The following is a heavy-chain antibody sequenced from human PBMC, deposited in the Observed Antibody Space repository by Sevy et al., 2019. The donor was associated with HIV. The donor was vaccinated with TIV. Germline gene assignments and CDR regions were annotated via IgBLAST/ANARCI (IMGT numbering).Heavy chain of an antibody. CDR1: GFTFSSYA. CDR2: ISGSGGST. D-gene: IGHD6-19*01. J-gene: IGHJ6*02. CDR3: VTNRLVRGGENYYYGMDV. V-gene: IGHV3-23*01. Sequence: GGYLRLSCAASGFTFSSYAMSWVRQAPGKGLEWFSAISGSGGSTYYADSVKGRFTISRDNSKNTLYLQMNSLRAEDTAVYYCVTNRLVRGGENYYYGMDVWGQGTTVTVSS.